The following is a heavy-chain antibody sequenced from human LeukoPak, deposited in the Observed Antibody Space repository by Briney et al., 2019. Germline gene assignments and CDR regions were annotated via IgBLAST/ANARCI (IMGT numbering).Heavy chain of an antibody. CDR3: ARSSYGLNWFNP. J-gene: IGHJ5*02. Sequence: SETLSLTCTVSGGSISSYYWSWIRQPPGKGLEWIGYIYTSGSTNYNPSLKSRVTISVDTSKNQFSLNLNSVTAADTAVYFCARSSYGLNWFNPWGQGTLVTVSS. CDR1: GGSISSYY. CDR2: IYTSGST. V-gene: IGHV4-4*09. D-gene: IGHD3-16*01.